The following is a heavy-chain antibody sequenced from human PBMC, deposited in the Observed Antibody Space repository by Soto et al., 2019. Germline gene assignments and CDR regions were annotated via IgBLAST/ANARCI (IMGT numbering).Heavy chain of an antibody. Sequence: QVQLVQSGAEVKKPGASVKVSCKASGYTFTSYGISWVRQAPGQGLEWMGWISAYNGNTNYAQKLQGRVTMTTDTSTITAYMELRSLRSEDTAVYYCASDTSIAAREGPVVYWGQVPLVTVSS. CDR1: GYTFTSYG. J-gene: IGHJ4*02. D-gene: IGHD6-6*01. V-gene: IGHV1-18*01. CDR2: ISAYNGNT. CDR3: ASDTSIAAREGPVVY.